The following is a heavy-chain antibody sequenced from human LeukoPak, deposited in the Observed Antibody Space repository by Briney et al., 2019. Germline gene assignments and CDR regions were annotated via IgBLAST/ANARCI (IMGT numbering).Heavy chain of an antibody. CDR3: ARHLSGSQRYFDY. CDR1: GGSISSSNW. Sequence: SGTLSLTCAVSGGSISSSNWWSWVRQPPGKGLEWIGEIYHSGSTNYNPSLKSRVTISVDKSKNQFSLKLSSVTAADTAVYYCARHLSGSQRYFDYWGQGTLVTVSS. CDR2: IYHSGST. D-gene: IGHD3-10*01. V-gene: IGHV4-4*02. J-gene: IGHJ4*02.